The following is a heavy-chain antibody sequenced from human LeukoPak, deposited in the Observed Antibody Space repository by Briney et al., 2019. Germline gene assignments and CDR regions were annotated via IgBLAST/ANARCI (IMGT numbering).Heavy chain of an antibody. CDR3: ARDDWGVWDFDY. V-gene: IGHV1-18*01. J-gene: IGHJ4*02. CDR1: GYTFTSYG. CDR2: ISAYNGNT. Sequence: ASVKVSCKASGYTFTSYGISWVRQAPGQGPEWMGWISAYNGNTNYAQKLQGRVTMTTDTSTSTAYMELRSLRSDDTAVYYCARDDWGVWDFDYWGQGTLVTVSS. D-gene: IGHD3-16*01.